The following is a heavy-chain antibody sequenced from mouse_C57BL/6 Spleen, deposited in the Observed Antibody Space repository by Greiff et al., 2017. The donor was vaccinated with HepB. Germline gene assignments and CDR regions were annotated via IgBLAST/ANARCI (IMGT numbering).Heavy chain of an antibody. Sequence: VQLQQSGAELVRPGASVTLSCKASGYTFTDYEMHWVKQTPVHGLEWIGAIDPETGGTAYNQKFKGKAILTADKSSSTAYMELRSLTSEDSAVYYCTPIYYDYERAMDYWGQGTSVTVSS. V-gene: IGHV1-15*01. J-gene: IGHJ4*01. CDR2: IDPETGGT. CDR3: TPIYYDYERAMDY. CDR1: GYTFTDYE. D-gene: IGHD2-4*01.